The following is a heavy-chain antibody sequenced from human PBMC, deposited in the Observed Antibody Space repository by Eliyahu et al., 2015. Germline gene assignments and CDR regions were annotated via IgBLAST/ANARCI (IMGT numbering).Heavy chain of an antibody. Sequence: QVQLQQWGAGLLKPSETLSLTCAVYGGSFSGYYWXWIRQPPGKGLEWIGGIHPSGSTNYHPSLKSRVTISVDTSKNQFSLKLSSVTAADTAVYYCARQRRFLPFDPWGQGTLVTVSS. J-gene: IGHJ5*02. CDR2: IHPSGST. CDR3: ARQRRFLPFDP. D-gene: IGHD3-3*01. V-gene: IGHV4-34*01. CDR1: GGSFSGYY.